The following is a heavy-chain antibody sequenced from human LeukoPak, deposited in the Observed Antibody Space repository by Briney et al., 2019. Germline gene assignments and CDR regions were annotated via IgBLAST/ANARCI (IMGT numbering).Heavy chain of an antibody. CDR3: AREIITGWFDY. Sequence: GGSLRLSCAASGFTFSSYTMPWVRQAPGKGLEWMAVLSYDLINEYYADSVKGRFTISRDNSKNTLYLQMNSLRAEDTAVYYCAREIITGWFDYWGQGTLVTVSS. J-gene: IGHJ4*02. D-gene: IGHD6-19*01. V-gene: IGHV3-30-3*01. CDR2: LSYDLINE. CDR1: GFTFSSYT.